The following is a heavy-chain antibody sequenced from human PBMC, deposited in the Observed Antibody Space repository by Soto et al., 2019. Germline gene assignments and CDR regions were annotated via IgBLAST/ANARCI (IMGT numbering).Heavy chain of an antibody. Sequence: GGSLRLSCAASGFTFSSYWMSWVRQAPGKGLEWVANIKQDGSEKYYVDSVKGRFTISRDNAKNSLYLQMNSLRAEDAAVYCCARTPPQEMATPNFDYWGQGTLVTVSS. J-gene: IGHJ4*02. CDR3: ARTPPQEMATPNFDY. V-gene: IGHV3-7*01. CDR2: IKQDGSEK. CDR1: GFTFSSYW. D-gene: IGHD5-12*01.